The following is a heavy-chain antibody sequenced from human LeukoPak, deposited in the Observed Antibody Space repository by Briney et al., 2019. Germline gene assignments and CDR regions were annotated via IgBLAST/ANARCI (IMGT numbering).Heavy chain of an antibody. CDR3: AKDLKARVTTTDY. CDR1: GFTFSSYG. V-gene: IGHV3-33*06. D-gene: IGHD4-17*01. CDR2: IWYGGSNK. Sequence: GGSLRLSCAASGFTFSSYGMHWVRQAPGRGLEWVAVIWYGGSNKYYADSVKGRFTVSRDNSKNTLYLQMNSLRAEDTAVYYCAKDLKARVTTTDYWGQGTLVTVSS. J-gene: IGHJ4*02.